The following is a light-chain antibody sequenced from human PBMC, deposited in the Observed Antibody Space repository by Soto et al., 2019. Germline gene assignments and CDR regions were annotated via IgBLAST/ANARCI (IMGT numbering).Light chain of an antibody. CDR2: GAS. J-gene: IGKJ5*01. CDR1: HSVNSH. V-gene: IGKV3-15*01. CDR3: QQYKNWPL. Sequence: MMMTQSPATLSVSPGERVTLSCRTSHSVNSHVAWYQQKPGQAPRLLLYGASTRATGIPVRFSGSGFGTEFTLTISSMQSEYFAFDYCQQYKNWPLFGRGTRLEIK.